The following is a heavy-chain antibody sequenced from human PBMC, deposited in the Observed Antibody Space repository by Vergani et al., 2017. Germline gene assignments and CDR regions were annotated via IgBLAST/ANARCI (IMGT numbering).Heavy chain of an antibody. D-gene: IGHD2-15*01. J-gene: IGHJ4*02. CDR2: IHTSGST. Sequence: QVQLQESGPGLVKPSQTLSLTCTVSGGSINSQNYYWSWIRQPAGKGLEWIGRIHTSGSTNYNPSLKSRVTMSADTSKNQFSLNLTSVTAADTAVYFCARGSGLGGSCYNPLFDYWGQGILVTVSS. CDR1: GGSINSQNYY. CDR3: ARGSGLGGSCYNPLFDY. V-gene: IGHV4-61*02.